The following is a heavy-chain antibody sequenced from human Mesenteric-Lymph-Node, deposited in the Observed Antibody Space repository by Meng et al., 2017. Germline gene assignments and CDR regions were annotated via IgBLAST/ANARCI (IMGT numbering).Heavy chain of an antibody. Sequence: SETLSLTCTVSGGSISSYYWSWIRQPPGKGLEWIGYIYYSGSTNYNPSLKSRVTISVDTSKNQFSLKLSSVTAADTAVYYCARLRYGDYYDAFDIWGQGTMVTVSS. CDR2: IYYSGST. CDR3: ARLRYGDYYDAFDI. J-gene: IGHJ3*02. CDR1: GGSISSYY. V-gene: IGHV4-59*01. D-gene: IGHD4-17*01.